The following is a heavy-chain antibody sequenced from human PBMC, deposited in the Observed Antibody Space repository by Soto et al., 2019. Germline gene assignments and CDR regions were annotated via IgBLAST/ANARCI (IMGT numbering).Heavy chain of an antibody. D-gene: IGHD1-1*01. J-gene: IGHJ3*02. CDR1: GGSFSGYY. Sequence: SETLSLTCAVYGGSFSGYYWSWIRQPPGKGLEWIGEINHGGSTNYNPSLKSRVTISVDTSKNQFSLKLSSVTAADTAVYYCARVTGTHNDAFDIWGQGTMVTVSS. CDR2: INHGGST. CDR3: ARVTGTHNDAFDI. V-gene: IGHV4-34*01.